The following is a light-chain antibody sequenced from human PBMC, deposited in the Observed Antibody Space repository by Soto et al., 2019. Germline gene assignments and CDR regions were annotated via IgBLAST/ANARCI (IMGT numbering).Light chain of an antibody. CDR3: CSFAGNYSYV. Sequence: QSVRSQPRSASGSPGQSVTISCTRTRSGVGGYDYVSWHLQHPGKAPKVMIYDVSKRPSGVPDRFSGSKSGSTASLTISGLQSEDEADYYCCSFAGNYSYVFGTGTKVTVL. J-gene: IGLJ1*01. CDR2: DVS. CDR1: RSGVGGYDY. V-gene: IGLV2-11*02.